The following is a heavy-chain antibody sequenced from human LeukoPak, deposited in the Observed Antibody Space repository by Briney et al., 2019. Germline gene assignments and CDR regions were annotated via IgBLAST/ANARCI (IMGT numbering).Heavy chain of an antibody. CDR1: GFTFDDYA. D-gene: IGHD2-2*01. CDR3: ARYAGYCSSTSCYYMDV. Sequence: PGGSLRLSCAASGFTFDDYAMHWVRQAPGKGLEWVSGISWNSGSIGYADSVKGRFTISRDNAKNSLYLQMNSLRAEDTAVYYCARYAGYCSSTSCYYMDVWGKGTTVTVSS. J-gene: IGHJ6*03. V-gene: IGHV3-9*01. CDR2: ISWNSGSI.